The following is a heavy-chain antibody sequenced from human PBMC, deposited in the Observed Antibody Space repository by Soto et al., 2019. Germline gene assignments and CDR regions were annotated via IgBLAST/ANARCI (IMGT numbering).Heavy chain of an antibody. J-gene: IGHJ4*02. V-gene: IGHV1-69*02. CDR2: IIPILGIA. CDR1: GGTFSSYT. Sequence: QVQLVQSGAEVKKPGSSVKVSCKASGGTFSSYTISWVRQAPGQGLEWMGRIIPILGIANYAQKFQGSVTITADKSTSTAYMELSSLRSEDTAVYYCATSYGDSLHPVGYWGQGTLVTVSS. D-gene: IGHD4-17*01. CDR3: ATSYGDSLHPVGY.